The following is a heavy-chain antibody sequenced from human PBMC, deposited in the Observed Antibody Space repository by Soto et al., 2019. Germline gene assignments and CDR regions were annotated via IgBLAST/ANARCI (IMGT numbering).Heavy chain of an antibody. Sequence: XSVKVSCKASGGTFSSYAISWVRQAPGQGLEWMGGIIPIFGTANYAQKFQGRVTITADESTSTAYMELSSLRSEDTAVYYCARARIAGASYYYGMDVWGQGTTVTVSS. CDR2: IIPIFGTA. V-gene: IGHV1-69*13. D-gene: IGHD2-15*01. CDR3: ARARIAGASYYYGMDV. CDR1: GGTFSSYA. J-gene: IGHJ6*02.